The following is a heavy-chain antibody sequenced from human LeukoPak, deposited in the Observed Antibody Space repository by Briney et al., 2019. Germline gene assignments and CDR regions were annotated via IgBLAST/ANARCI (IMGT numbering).Heavy chain of an antibody. Sequence: ASVKVSCKASGYTFTAYYMHWARQAPGQGLEWMGWINTYNGNTNYAQNLQGRVTMTTDTSTSTAYMELRSLRSDDTAVYYCARDRLGAGDAFDIWGQGTMVTVSS. CDR1: GYTFTAYY. CDR2: INTYNGNT. D-gene: IGHD7-27*01. V-gene: IGHV1-18*04. J-gene: IGHJ3*02. CDR3: ARDRLGAGDAFDI.